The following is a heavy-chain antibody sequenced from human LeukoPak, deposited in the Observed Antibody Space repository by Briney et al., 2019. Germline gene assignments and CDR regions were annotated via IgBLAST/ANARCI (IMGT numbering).Heavy chain of an antibody. CDR2: INHSGST. J-gene: IGHJ6*02. D-gene: IGHD4-17*01. Sequence: SETLSPTCAVYGGSFSGYYWSWIRQPPGKGLEWIGEINHSGSTNYNPSLKSRVTISVDTSKNQFSLKLSSVTAADTAVYYCARGGDYGGFWGYYYYGMDVWGQGTTVTVSS. CDR3: ARGGDYGGFWGYYYYGMDV. CDR1: GGSFSGYY. V-gene: IGHV4-34*01.